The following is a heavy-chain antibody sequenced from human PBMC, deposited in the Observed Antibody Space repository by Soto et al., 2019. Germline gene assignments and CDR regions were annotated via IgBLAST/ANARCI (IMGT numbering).Heavy chain of an antibody. Sequence: EVQLLESGGGLVQPGGSLRLSCAASGFTFSSYAMSWVRQAPGKGLEWVSAISGSGGSTYYADSVKGRFTISRDNSKNTLYLQMNSLRAEDTAVYCCAKGPKGYYDILTGYYIYYYYYMDVWGKGTTVTVSS. CDR1: GFTFSSYA. D-gene: IGHD3-9*01. CDR3: AKGPKGYYDILTGYYIYYYYYMDV. V-gene: IGHV3-23*01. J-gene: IGHJ6*03. CDR2: ISGSGGST.